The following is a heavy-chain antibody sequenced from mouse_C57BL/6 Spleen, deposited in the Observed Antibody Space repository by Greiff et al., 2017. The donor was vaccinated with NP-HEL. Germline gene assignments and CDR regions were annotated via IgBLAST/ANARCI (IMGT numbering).Heavy chain of an antibody. CDR3: ARDLSPFDY. V-gene: IGHV5-4*01. D-gene: IGHD6-2*01. CDR1: GFTFSSYA. CDR2: ISDGGSYT. Sequence: EVQVVESGGGLVKPGGSLKLSCAASGFTFSSYAMSWVRQTPEKRLEWVATISDGGSYTYYPDNVKGRFTISRDNAKNNLYLQMSHLKSEDTAMYYCARDLSPFDYWGQGTTLTVSS. J-gene: IGHJ2*01.